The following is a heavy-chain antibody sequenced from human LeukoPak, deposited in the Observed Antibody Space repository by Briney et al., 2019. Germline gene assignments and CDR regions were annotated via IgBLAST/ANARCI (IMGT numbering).Heavy chain of an antibody. CDR2: ISGSGGST. CDR1: GFTFSSCA. J-gene: IGHJ4*02. V-gene: IGHV3-23*01. CDR3: AKDVFRDYYDSSGYYDY. Sequence: PGGSLRLSCAASGFTFSSCAMSWVRQAPGKGLEWVSAISGSGGSTYYADSVKGRFTISRDNSKNTLYLQMNSLRAEDTAVYYCAKDVFRDYYDSSGYYDYWGQGTLVTVSS. D-gene: IGHD3-22*01.